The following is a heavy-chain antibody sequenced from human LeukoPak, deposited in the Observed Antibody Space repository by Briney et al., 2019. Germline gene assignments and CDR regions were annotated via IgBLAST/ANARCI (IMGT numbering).Heavy chain of an antibody. CDR2: IYYSGSI. J-gene: IGHJ5*02. V-gene: IGHV4-59*08. CDR3: ARHQTSSYGSGSYLAWFDP. CDR1: GGSISGYY. D-gene: IGHD3-10*01. Sequence: SETLSLTCTVSGGSISGYYWSWIRQPPGRGLEWLGYIYYSGSINYNPSLKSRVTISGDTSKNQFSLKLSSVTAADTAVYYCARHQTSSYGSGSYLAWFDPWGQGTLVTVSS.